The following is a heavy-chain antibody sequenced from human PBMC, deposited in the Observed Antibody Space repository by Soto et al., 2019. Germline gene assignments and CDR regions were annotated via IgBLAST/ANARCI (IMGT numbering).Heavy chain of an antibody. V-gene: IGHV4-59*01. CDR3: ARRYGGNFDY. J-gene: IGHJ4*02. CDR2: IYYSGST. D-gene: IGHD3-16*01. Sequence: QVQLQESGPGLVKPSETLSLTCTVSGGSISSYYWSWIRQPPGKGLEWIGYIYYSGSTSYNPSLKSRVTISVDTSKNQFSLKLISVTAADTAVYYCARRYGGNFDYWGQGTLVTVSS. CDR1: GGSISSYY.